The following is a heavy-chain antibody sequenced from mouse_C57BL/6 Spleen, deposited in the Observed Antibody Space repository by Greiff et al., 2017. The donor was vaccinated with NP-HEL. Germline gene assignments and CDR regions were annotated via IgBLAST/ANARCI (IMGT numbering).Heavy chain of an antibody. CDR3: ARSDYYGSSHYYAMDY. CDR1: GFTFSSYA. CDR2: ISDGGSYT. J-gene: IGHJ4*01. V-gene: IGHV5-4*03. Sequence: DVKLVESGGGLVKPGGSLKLSCAASGFTFSSYAMSWVRQTPEKRLEWVATISDGGSYTYYPDNVKGRFTISRDNAKNNLYLQMSHLKSEDTAMYYCARSDYYGSSHYYAMDYWGQGTSVTVSS. D-gene: IGHD1-1*01.